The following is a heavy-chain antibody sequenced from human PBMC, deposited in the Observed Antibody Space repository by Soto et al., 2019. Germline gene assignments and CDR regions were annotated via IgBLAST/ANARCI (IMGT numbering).Heavy chain of an antibody. CDR3: ARDEGGTIVGVVTYPYYYYYGMDV. D-gene: IGHD3-3*01. Sequence: QVQLVQSGAEVKKPGASVKVSCKASGYTFTSYGISWVRQAPGQGLEWMGWISAYNGNTNYAQKLQGRVTMTTDTSTSTAYMELRSLRADDTAVYYCARDEGGTIVGVVTYPYYYYYGMDVWCQGTTVTVSS. J-gene: IGHJ6*02. CDR2: ISAYNGNT. V-gene: IGHV1-18*01. CDR1: GYTFTSYG.